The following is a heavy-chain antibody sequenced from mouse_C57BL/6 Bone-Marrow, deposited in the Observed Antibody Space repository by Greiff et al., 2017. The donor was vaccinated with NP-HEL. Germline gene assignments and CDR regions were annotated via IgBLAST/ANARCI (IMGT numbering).Heavy chain of an antibody. CDR2: IYPGDGDT. V-gene: IGHV1-80*01. Sequence: LQESGAELVKPGASVKISCKASGYAFSSYWMNWVKQRPGKGLEWIGQIYPGDGDTNYNGKFKGKATLTADKSSSTAYMQLSSLTSEDSAVYFGARVRGVLRSFDYGGQGTTLTVSS. CDR1: GYAFSSYW. J-gene: IGHJ2*01. CDR3: ARVRGVLRSFDY. D-gene: IGHD1-1*01.